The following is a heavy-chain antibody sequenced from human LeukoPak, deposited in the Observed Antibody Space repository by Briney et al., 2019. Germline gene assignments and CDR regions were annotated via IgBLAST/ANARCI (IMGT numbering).Heavy chain of an antibody. Sequence: PGGSLRLSCAASGFTFTTYTIHWVRQAPGQGLEYVSAVVGNGGTTYYANSVKGRFTISRDNSKNTAYLQMGSLRAEDTAVYYCARERAFYYFDYWGQGALVTVSS. V-gene: IGHV3-64*01. J-gene: IGHJ4*02. CDR2: VVGNGGTT. CDR1: GFTFTTYT. CDR3: ARERAFYYFDY.